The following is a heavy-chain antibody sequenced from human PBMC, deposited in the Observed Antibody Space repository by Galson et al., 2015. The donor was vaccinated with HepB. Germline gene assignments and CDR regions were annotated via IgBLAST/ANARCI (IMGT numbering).Heavy chain of an antibody. Sequence: SLRLSCAASGFTFSRFAMNWVRQAPGKGLEWVSYISISSTTIYYADSGKGRFTIPRDNNKNLVFLQMNSLRDEDTALYYCVKNGDMVATIFAYWGQGALVTVSS. CDR1: GFTFSRFA. J-gene: IGHJ4*02. V-gene: IGHV3-48*02. CDR2: ISISSTTI. CDR3: VKNGDMVATIFAY. D-gene: IGHD5-12*01.